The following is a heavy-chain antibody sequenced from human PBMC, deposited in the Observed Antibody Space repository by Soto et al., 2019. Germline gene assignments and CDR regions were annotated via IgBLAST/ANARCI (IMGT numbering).Heavy chain of an antibody. D-gene: IGHD3-3*01. CDR3: ATVEWPISFDI. CDR2: ISGSGGST. Sequence: GGSLRLSCAVSGFNFSSYAMSWVRQAPGKGLEWVSAISGSGGSTYYADSVKGRFTISRDNSKNTLYLQMNSLRAEDTAVYYCATVEWPISFDIWGQGTMVTVSS. CDR1: GFNFSSYA. V-gene: IGHV3-23*01. J-gene: IGHJ3*02.